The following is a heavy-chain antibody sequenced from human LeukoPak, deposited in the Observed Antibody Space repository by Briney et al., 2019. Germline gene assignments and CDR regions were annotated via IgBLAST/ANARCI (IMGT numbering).Heavy chain of an antibody. D-gene: IGHD5-24*01. CDR3: ARHTRRWLQSWFDP. Sequence: KTSETLSLTCTVSGGSISSYYWSWIRQPPGKGLEWIGYIYTSGSTNYNPSLKSRVTISVDTSKNQFSLKLSSVTAADTAVYYCARHTRRWLQSWFDPWGQGTLVTVSS. V-gene: IGHV4-4*09. CDR2: IYTSGST. J-gene: IGHJ5*02. CDR1: GGSISSYY.